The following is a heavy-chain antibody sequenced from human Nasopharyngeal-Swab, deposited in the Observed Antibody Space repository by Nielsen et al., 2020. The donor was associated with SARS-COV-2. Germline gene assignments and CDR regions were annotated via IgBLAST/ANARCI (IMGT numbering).Heavy chain of an antibody. CDR3: AKSGSGTYYNWFDP. V-gene: IGHV3-72*01. CDR2: SRNKANSYTT. Sequence: GGSLRLSCAASGFTFSAHYMDWVRQAPGKGLEWVGRSRNKANSYTTEYAASVKGRFTISRDDSKNSLYLQMNSLRAEDTAVYYCAKSGSGTYYNWFDPWGQGTLVTVSS. CDR1: GFTFSAHY. J-gene: IGHJ5*02. D-gene: IGHD3-10*01.